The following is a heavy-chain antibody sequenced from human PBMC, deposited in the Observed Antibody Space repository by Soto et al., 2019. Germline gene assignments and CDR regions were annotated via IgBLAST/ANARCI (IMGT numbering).Heavy chain of an antibody. J-gene: IGHJ6*02. CDR2: ISAYNGNT. CDR1: GYTFTSYG. CDR3: EREGGGCSSTRRYANYYYYGMDV. D-gene: IGHD2-2*01. Sequence: QVQLVQSGAEVKKPGASVKVSCKASGYTFTSYGISWVRQAPGQGLEWMGWISAYNGNTNYAQKLQGRVTMTTDTSTSTAYMELRSLLYDDIAVYYCEREGGGCSSTRRYANYYYYGMDVWGPGTTVTVSS. V-gene: IGHV1-18*03.